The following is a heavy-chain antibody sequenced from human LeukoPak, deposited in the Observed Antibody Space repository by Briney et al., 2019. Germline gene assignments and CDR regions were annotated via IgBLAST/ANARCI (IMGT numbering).Heavy chain of an antibody. D-gene: IGHD2-2*01. Sequence: GRSLRLSCAASGFTFSSYGMHWVRQAPGKGLEWVAVIWYDGSNKYYADSVKGRFTISRDNSKNTLYLQMNSLRAEDTAVYYCAKEQYPGYMDVWGKGTTVTVSS. J-gene: IGHJ6*03. CDR2: IWYDGSNK. CDR3: AKEQYPGYMDV. CDR1: GFTFSSYG. V-gene: IGHV3-33*06.